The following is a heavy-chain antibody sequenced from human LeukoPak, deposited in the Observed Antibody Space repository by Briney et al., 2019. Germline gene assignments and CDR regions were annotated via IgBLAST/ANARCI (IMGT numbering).Heavy chain of an antibody. CDR2: ISGHSGNT. CDR1: GYTFNSSY. D-gene: IGHD7-27*01. CDR3: ARDFAWGSGGAPIDDNWLDP. J-gene: IGHJ5*02. V-gene: IGHV1-18*04. Sequence: GASVKVSCKASGYTFNSSYMHWVRQAPGHGLEWMGWISGHSGNTNYAQKFQDRATMATDTSTSTAYMELRSLRFDDTAVYYCARDFAWGSGGAPIDDNWLDPWGQGILVTVSS.